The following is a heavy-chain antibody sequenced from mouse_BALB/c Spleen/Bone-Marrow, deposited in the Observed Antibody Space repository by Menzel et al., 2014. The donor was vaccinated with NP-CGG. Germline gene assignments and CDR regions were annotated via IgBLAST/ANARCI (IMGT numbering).Heavy chain of an antibody. Sequence: QVQLQQSGAELVRPGSSVMLSCKASGYAFSSYWMNWVKQRPGQGLEWIGQIYPGDGGTNNNGTFRGKATLTADNSSSTTYMQLHSLPSEDSAVYFCARIRDYRYDGAFDYWGQGTPRTVS. CDR1: GYAFSSYW. CDR2: IYPGDGGT. D-gene: IGHD2-14*01. J-gene: IGHJ2*01. CDR3: ARIRDYRYDGAFDY. V-gene: IGHV1-80*01.